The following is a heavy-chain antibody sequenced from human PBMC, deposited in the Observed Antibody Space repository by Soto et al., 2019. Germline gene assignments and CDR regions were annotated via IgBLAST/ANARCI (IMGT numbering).Heavy chain of an antibody. CDR1: GFAISRGYY. J-gene: IGHJ4*02. Sequence: SETLSLTCSVAGFAISRGYYWSWVRQPPGKGLEWIGSIYPSVSSYHNPSLETRVRLSIDTSKNQFTLNLTSVTAADTALYYCAREKVGTTFFDNWGQGIQVTV. CDR2: IYPSVSS. CDR3: AREKVGTTFFDN. D-gene: IGHD1-1*01. V-gene: IGHV4-38-2*02.